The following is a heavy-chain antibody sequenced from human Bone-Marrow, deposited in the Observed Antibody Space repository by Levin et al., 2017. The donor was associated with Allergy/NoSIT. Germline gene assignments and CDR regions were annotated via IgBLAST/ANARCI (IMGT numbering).Heavy chain of an antibody. D-gene: IGHD5-18*01. Sequence: MPSETLSLTCTVSGDSISSNYWSWIRQPPGKGLEWIGYISYSGSTNYYPLFKSRVTISLDTSKNQFSLKLTSVTAADTAIYYCARVVSGGGYTKIDYWGQGTLVTVSS. CDR2: ISYSGST. V-gene: IGHV4-59*01. CDR1: GDSISSNY. CDR3: ARVVSGGGYTKIDY. J-gene: IGHJ4*02.